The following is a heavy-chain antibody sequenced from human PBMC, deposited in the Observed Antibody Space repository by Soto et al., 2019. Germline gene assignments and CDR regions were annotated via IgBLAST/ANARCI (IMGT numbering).Heavy chain of an antibody. CDR2: IYYSGST. Sequence: SETLSLTCTVSGGSISSYYWSWIRQPPGKGLEWIGCIYYSGSTYYNPSLKSRVSISVDTSKNQFSLKLSSVTAADTAVYYCARDSYYGSGSYYNIDPWGQGTLVTVSS. D-gene: IGHD3-10*01. V-gene: IGHV4-30-4*08. CDR3: ARDSYYGSGSYYNIDP. CDR1: GGSISSYY. J-gene: IGHJ5*02.